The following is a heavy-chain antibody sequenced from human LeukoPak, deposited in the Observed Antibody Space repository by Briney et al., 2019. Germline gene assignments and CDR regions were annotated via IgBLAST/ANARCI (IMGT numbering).Heavy chain of an antibody. J-gene: IGHJ6*02. Sequence: TGGTLRLSCAVSGFPFSTYYMDWVRQAPGKGLEWVGLSRAKGDSYSTEYAASVRGRFSISRDESQNSMFLHMNSLKTEDTAVYFCAREYFYGMDVWGQGTTVTVSS. CDR1: GFPFSTYY. CDR2: SRAKGDSYST. V-gene: IGHV3-72*01. CDR3: AREYFYGMDV.